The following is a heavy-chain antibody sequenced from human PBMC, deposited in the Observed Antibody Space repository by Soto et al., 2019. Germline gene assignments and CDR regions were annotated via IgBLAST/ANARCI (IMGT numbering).Heavy chain of an antibody. Sequence: SETLSLTCTVSGGSISSYYWSWIRQPPGKGLEWIGYIYYSGSTNYNPSLKSRVTISVDTSKNQFSLKLSSVTAADTAVYYCAREGRVATRDYYYYYGMDVWGQGTTVTVSS. J-gene: IGHJ6*02. V-gene: IGHV4-59*08. CDR2: IYYSGST. CDR3: AREGRVATRDYYYYYGMDV. D-gene: IGHD5-12*01. CDR1: GGSISSYY.